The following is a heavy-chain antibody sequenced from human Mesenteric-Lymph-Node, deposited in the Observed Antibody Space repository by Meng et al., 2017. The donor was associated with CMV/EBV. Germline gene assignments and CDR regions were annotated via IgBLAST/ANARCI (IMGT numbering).Heavy chain of an antibody. CDR1: GYTFTGYY. CDR2: INPNSGGK. CDR3: AREGGSGSYVPDY. V-gene: IGHV1-2*02. D-gene: IGHD3-10*01. Sequence: KASGYTFTGYYMHWVRQAPGQGFEWMGWINPNSGGKNYAQKFQGRVTMTRDTSISTAYMELSRLRSDDTAVYYCAREGGSGSYVPDYWGQGTLVTVSS. J-gene: IGHJ4*02.